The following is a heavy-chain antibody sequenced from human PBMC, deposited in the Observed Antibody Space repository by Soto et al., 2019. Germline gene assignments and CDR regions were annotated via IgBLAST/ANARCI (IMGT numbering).Heavy chain of an antibody. V-gene: IGHV3-33*01. Sequence: GGSRRLSCAASGFTFSSYGMHWVRPAPGKGLEWVAVIWYDGSNKYYADSVKGRFTISRDNSKNTLYLQMNSLRAEDTAVYYCARVMATLTYYYGMDVWGQGTTVTVSS. J-gene: IGHJ6*02. CDR2: IWYDGSNK. CDR3: ARVMATLTYYYGMDV. CDR1: GFTFSSYG. D-gene: IGHD5-12*01.